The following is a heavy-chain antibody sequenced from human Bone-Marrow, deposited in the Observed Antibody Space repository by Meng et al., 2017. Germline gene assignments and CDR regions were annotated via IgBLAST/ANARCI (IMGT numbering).Heavy chain of an antibody. Sequence: EVQLVESGGGLVQPGGSLRLSCAASGFTVSSPSMSWVRQAPGKGLEGVSVIYTGGGTYYADSVKGRFTISRDNSKNTLYLQMNSLRAEDTAVYYCARDSSGPGYWGQGTLVTVSS. CDR3: ARDSSGPGY. CDR2: IYTGGGT. J-gene: IGHJ4*02. V-gene: IGHV3-66*01. CDR1: GFTVSSPS. D-gene: IGHD6-19*01.